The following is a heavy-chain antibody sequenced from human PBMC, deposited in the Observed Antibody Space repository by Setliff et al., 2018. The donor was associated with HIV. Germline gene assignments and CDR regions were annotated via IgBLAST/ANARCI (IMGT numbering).Heavy chain of an antibody. V-gene: IGHV3-48*03. J-gene: IGHJ3*02. Sequence: PGGSLRLSCATSGFTFDSYGIIWVRQAPGKGLEWVSYISRSGNTIYYADSVKGRFTISRDNAKNSLYLQMNSLRAEDMALYYCVRDKWLVPDTFDIWGQGTMVTVS. CDR2: ISRSGNTI. D-gene: IGHD6-19*01. CDR3: VRDKWLVPDTFDI. CDR1: GFTFDSYG.